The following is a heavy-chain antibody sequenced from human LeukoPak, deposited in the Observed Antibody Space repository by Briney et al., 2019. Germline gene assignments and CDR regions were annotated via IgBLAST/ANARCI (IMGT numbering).Heavy chain of an antibody. V-gene: IGHV1-18*01. Sequence: PVASVKVSCKASGYSFTSYGISWVRQAPGQGLEWMGWISAFNGNTNYAQKFQGRVTMTTDTSTSTAYMELRSLRSDDTAVYYCARCQLWTLHSHFDYWGQGTLVTVSS. J-gene: IGHJ4*02. CDR3: ARCQLWTLHSHFDY. D-gene: IGHD5-18*01. CDR2: ISAFNGNT. CDR1: GYSFTSYG.